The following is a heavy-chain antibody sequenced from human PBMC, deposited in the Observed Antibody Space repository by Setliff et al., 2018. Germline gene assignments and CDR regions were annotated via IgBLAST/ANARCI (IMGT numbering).Heavy chain of an antibody. D-gene: IGHD3-3*01. J-gene: IGHJ5*02. CDR3: ARDTYIGDFWSGYYIQGQFDP. Sequence: ASVKVSCKASGGTFSSYAISWVRQAPGQGLEWMGRIIPIFGTANYAQKFQGRVTITADKSTSTAHMELSSLRSEDTAVYYCARDTYIGDFWSGYYIQGQFDPWGQGTLVTVSS. CDR1: GGTFSSYA. CDR2: IIPIFGTA. V-gene: IGHV1-69*06.